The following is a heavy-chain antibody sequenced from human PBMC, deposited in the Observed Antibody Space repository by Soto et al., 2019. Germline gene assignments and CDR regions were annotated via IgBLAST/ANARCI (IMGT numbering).Heavy chain of an antibody. V-gene: IGHV1-18*01. CDR3: AKDRRIRLGYFQH. Sequence: ASVKVSCKACGYTFTSYGISWVRQAPGQGLEWMGWISAYNGNTNYAQKLQGRVTMTTDTSTSTAYMELRSLRAEDTAVYYCAKDRRIRLGYFQHWGQGTLLTVSS. CDR2: ISAYNGNT. D-gene: IGHD3-10*01. J-gene: IGHJ1*01. CDR1: GYTFTSYG.